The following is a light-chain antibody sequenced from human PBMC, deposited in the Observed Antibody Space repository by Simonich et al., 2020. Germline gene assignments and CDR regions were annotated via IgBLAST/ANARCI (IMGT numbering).Light chain of an antibody. CDR3: QSYDSSNRV. CDR2: EDN. J-gene: IGLJ3*02. V-gene: IGLV6-57*03. CDR1: SGSIASNY. Sequence: NFMLTQPHSVSESPGKTVTISCTRSSGSIASNYVRWYQQRPGSAPTTVIYEDNQRPSGVPDRFSGSIDSSSNSASLTISGLKTEDEADYYCQSYDSSNRVFGGGTKLTVL.